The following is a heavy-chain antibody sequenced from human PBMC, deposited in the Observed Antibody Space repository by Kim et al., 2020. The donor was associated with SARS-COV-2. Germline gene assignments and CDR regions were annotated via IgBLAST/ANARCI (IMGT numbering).Heavy chain of an antibody. D-gene: IGHD4-4*01. Sequence: STYYNPPLKCRVTISEDTSKNQCSLKLSSVPAADTAVYYCASDSNYAFDYWGQGTLVTVSS. CDR2: ST. V-gene: IGHV4-39*01. J-gene: IGHJ4*02. CDR3: ASDSNYAFDY.